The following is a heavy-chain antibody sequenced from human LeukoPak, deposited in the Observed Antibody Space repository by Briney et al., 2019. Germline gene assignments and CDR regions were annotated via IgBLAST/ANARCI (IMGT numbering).Heavy chain of an antibody. CDR2: ISGSGGGT. CDR3: ARSLTYYYDSSGYYPLVY. D-gene: IGHD3-22*01. Sequence: QPGGSLRLSCAASGFTFSSYAMSWVRQAPGKGLEWVSAISGSGGGTYYADSVKGRFTISRDNSKNTLYLQMNSLRAEDTAVYYCARSLTYYYDSSGYYPLVYWGQGTLVTVSS. CDR1: GFTFSSYA. J-gene: IGHJ4*02. V-gene: IGHV3-23*01.